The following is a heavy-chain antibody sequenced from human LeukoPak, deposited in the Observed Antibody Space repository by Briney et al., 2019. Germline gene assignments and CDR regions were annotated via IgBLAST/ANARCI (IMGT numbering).Heavy chain of an antibody. CDR1: GFTFSSFP. Sequence: PGGSLRLSCAASGFTFSSFPMSWVRQAPGKGLEWVSVVSGTDGSTYYADSVEGRFTISRDDSKNTLYLQMNSLRVEDTAVYYCAKDRDVDRDYYFDYWGQGTLVTVSS. CDR2: VSGTDGST. CDR3: AKDRDVDRDYYFDY. J-gene: IGHJ4*02. D-gene: IGHD5-12*01. V-gene: IGHV3-23*01.